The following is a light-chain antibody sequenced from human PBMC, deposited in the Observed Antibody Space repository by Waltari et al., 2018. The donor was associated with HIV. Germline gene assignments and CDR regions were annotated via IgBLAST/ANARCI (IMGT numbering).Light chain of an antibody. V-gene: IGLV2-11*01. CDR3: CSYIGNYTWV. J-gene: IGLJ3*02. CDR2: DVS. Sequence: QSALTQPRPVSGSPGQSATIPCTATTSDIRTSQWVTWYQQNPGKVPKLMIYDVSERPSGVPDRFSGSKSGNTASLTISGLQADDEADYYCCSYIGNYTWVFGGGTKLTVL. CDR1: TSDIRTSQW.